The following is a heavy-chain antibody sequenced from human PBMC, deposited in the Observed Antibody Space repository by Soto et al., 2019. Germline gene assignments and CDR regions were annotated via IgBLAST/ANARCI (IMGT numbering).Heavy chain of an antibody. V-gene: IGHV3-49*03. J-gene: IGHJ4*02. CDR1: GFTFGDYA. CDR2: IRSKAYGGTT. Sequence: GGSLRLSCTASGFTFGDYAMSWFRQAPGKGLEWVGFIRSKAYGGTTEYAASVKGRFTISRDDSKSIAYLQMNSLKTEDTAVYYCTRVDDCSGGSCYFDYWGQGTLVTVSS. D-gene: IGHD2-15*01. CDR3: TRVDDCSGGSCYFDY.